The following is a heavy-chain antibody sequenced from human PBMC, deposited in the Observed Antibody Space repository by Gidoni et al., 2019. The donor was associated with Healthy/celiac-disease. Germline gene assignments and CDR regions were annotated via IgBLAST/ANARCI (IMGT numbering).Heavy chain of an antibody. J-gene: IGHJ4*02. CDR3: ARAGLDDYVWGSYRGFDY. CDR1: GFTFSSYS. Sequence: EVQLVESGGGLVQPGGSLRLSCAASGFTFSSYSMNWVRQAPGKGLEWVSYISSSSSTIYYADSVKGRFTISRDNAKNSLYLQMNSLRAEDTAVYYCARAGLDDYVWGSYRGFDYWGQGTLVTVSS. V-gene: IGHV3-48*01. CDR2: ISSSSSTI. D-gene: IGHD3-16*02.